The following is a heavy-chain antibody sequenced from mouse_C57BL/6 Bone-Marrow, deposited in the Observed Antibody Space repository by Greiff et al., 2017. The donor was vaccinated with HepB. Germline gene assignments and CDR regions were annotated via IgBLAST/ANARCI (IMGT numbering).Heavy chain of an antibody. CDR3: AREATMVTNY. J-gene: IGHJ2*01. Sequence: QVQLQQPGAELVKPGASVKLSCKASGYTFTSYWMHWVKQRPGQGLEWIGMIHPNSGSTNYNEKFKSKATLTVDKSASTAYMQLSSLTSEDSAVYYCAREATMVTNYWGQGTTLTVSS. V-gene: IGHV1-64*01. CDR1: GYTFTSYW. CDR2: IHPNSGST. D-gene: IGHD2-2*01.